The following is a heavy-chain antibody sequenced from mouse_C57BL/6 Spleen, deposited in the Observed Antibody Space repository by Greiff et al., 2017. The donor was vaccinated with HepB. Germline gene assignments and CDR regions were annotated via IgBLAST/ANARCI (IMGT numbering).Heavy chain of an antibody. D-gene: IGHD1-1*01. CDR3: ARYRYYGSSPDY. CDR1: GFTFTDYY. J-gene: IGHJ2*01. V-gene: IGHV7-3*01. Sequence: EVKLMESGGGLVQPGGSLSLSCAASGFTFTDYYMSWVRQPPGKALEWLGFIRNKANGYTTEYSASVKGRFTISRDNSQSILYLQMNALRAEDSATYYCARYRYYGSSPDYWGQGTTLTVSS. CDR2: IRNKANGYTT.